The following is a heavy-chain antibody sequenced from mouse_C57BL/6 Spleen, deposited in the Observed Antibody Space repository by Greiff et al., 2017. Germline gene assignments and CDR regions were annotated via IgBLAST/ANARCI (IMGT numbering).Heavy chain of an antibody. D-gene: IGHD1-1*01. CDR2: IDPSDSYT. CDR1: GYTFTSYW. V-gene: IGHV1-69*01. J-gene: IGHJ4*01. CDR3: ARGTTVVRAMDY. Sequence: QVQLQQPGAELVMPGALVKLSCKASGYTFTSYWMHWVKQRPGQGLEWIGEIDPSDSYTNYNQKFKGKSTLTVDKSSSTAYMQLSSLTSEDSAVYYCARGTTVVRAMDYWGQGTSVTVSS.